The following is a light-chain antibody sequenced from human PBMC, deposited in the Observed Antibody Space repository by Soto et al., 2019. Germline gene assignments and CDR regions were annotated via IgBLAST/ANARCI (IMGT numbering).Light chain of an antibody. Sequence: QSALTQPASVSGSPGQSITLSCTVASSYVVNYNLFSWYQQHPGKAPKLMIYEASQRPSGVSNRFSGSKSGNTASLTISGLQAEDEADYYCCSYVGTPTSTVMFGGGTKLTVL. V-gene: IGLV2-23*01. CDR2: EAS. CDR1: SSYVVNYNL. J-gene: IGLJ3*02. CDR3: CSYVGTPTSTVM.